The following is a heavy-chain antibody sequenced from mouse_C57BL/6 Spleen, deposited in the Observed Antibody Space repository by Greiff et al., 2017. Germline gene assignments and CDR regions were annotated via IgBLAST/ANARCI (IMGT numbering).Heavy chain of an antibody. CDR3: TDGGYYYGSSPYYFDY. Sequence: VKLQESGAELVRPGASVTLSCKASGYTFTDYEMHWVKQTPVHGLEWIGAIDPETGGTAYNQKFKGKAILTADKSSSTAYMELRSLTSEDSAVYYCTDGGYYYGSSPYYFDYWGQGTTLTVSS. V-gene: IGHV1-15*01. D-gene: IGHD1-1*01. CDR1: GYTFTDYE. CDR2: IDPETGGT. J-gene: IGHJ2*01.